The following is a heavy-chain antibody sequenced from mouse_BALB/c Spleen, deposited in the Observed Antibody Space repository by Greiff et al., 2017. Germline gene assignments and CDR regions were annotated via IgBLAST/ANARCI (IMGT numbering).Heavy chain of an antibody. CDR2: IWAGGST. V-gene: IGHV2-9*02. D-gene: IGHD2-4*01. CDR3: ARGGLRREAWFAY. J-gene: IGHJ3*01. CDR1: GFSLTSYG. Sequence: VKLVESGPGLVAPSQSLSISCTVSGFSLTSYGVHWVRQPPGKGLEWLGVIWAGGSTNYNSALMSRLSISKDNSKSQVFLKMNSLQTDDTAMYYCARGGLRREAWFAYWGQGTLVTVSA.